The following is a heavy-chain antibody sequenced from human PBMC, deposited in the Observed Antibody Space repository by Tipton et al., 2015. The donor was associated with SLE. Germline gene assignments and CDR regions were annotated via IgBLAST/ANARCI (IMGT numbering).Heavy chain of an antibody. D-gene: IGHD2-15*01. V-gene: IGHV3-23*01. CDR3: AKDGGYCSGGSCYLPFDY. CDR2: ISGSGGST. CDR1: GFTFSSYA. J-gene: IGHJ4*02. Sequence: GSLRLSCAASGFTFSSYAMSWVRQAPGKGLEWVSAISGSGGSTYYADSVKGRFTISRDNSKNTLYLQMNSLRAEDTAVYYCAKDGGYCSGGSCYLPFDYWGQGTLVTVSS.